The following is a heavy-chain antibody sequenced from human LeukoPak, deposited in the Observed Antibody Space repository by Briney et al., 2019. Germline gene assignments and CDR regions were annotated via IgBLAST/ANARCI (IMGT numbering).Heavy chain of an antibody. Sequence: PPETPSLTCTVPRGSTSRAGYYWSWTRHHPGNGLEWNGYIYYSGSTYYNPSLKSRVTISVDTSKNQFSLKLSSVTAADTAVYYCARGMATISGSPLDYWGQGTLVTVSS. V-gene: IGHV4-31*03. D-gene: IGHD5-24*01. CDR2: IYYSGST. CDR3: ARGMATISGSPLDY. J-gene: IGHJ4*02. CDR1: RGSTSRAGYY.